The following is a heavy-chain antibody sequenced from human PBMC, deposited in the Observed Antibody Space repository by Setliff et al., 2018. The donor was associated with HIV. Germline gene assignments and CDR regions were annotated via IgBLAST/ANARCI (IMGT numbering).Heavy chain of an antibody. J-gene: IGHJ4*02. D-gene: IGHD4-17*01. Sequence: SGPTLANPTRPRTLTYNFSVFSLSTGGAGVGWIGQPPGKALEWLALIHWDDDKHYSPSLKSRLTITKDTSNNPVALKMANMDPVATATYSCEQRAYYGEFGFWGQGTQVTVSS. CDR3: EQRAYYGEFGF. CDR2: IHWDDDK. CDR1: VFSLSTGGAG. V-gene: IGHV2-5*02.